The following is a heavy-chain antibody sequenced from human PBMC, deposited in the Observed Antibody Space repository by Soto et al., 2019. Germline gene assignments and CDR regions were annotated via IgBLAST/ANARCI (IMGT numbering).Heavy chain of an antibody. CDR1: GFTFSSYG. CDR2: IWYDGSNK. J-gene: IGHJ6*02. CDR3: ARDPKTGTFPYYYYYYGMDV. D-gene: IGHD1-1*01. V-gene: IGHV3-33*01. Sequence: PGGSLRLSCAASGFTFSSYGMHWVRQAPGKGLEWVAVIWYDGSNKYYADSVKGRFTISRDNSKNTLYLQMNSLRAEDTAVYYCARDPKTGTFPYYYYYYGMDVWGQGTTVTVSS.